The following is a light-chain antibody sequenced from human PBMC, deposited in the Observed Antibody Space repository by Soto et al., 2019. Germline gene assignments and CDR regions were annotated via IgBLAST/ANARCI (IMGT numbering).Light chain of an antibody. J-gene: IGLJ2*01. CDR3: CSSTTSTVVV. V-gene: IGLV2-14*01. Sequence: QSALTQPASVSGSPGQSITISCTGTSSDIGAYNYVSWYQQRPGKAPKVMIYEVSYRPSGVSNRFSGSKSGNTASLTISGLQAEDEADYYCCSSTTSTVVVFGGGTKLTVL. CDR2: EVS. CDR1: SSDIGAYNY.